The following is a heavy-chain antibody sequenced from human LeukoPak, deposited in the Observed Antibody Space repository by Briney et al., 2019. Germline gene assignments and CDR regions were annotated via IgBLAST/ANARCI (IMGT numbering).Heavy chain of an antibody. V-gene: IGHV4-59*11. CDR3: ARGHYDILTGYLSFFDY. CDR1: GGSISSHY. D-gene: IGHD3-9*01. Sequence: PSETLSLTCTVSGGSISSHYWSWIRQPPGKGLEWIGYIHYSGTTIYNPALKSRVTMSVDTSNNQFSLKLSSVTAADTAVYYCARGHYDILTGYLSFFDYWGQGTLVTVSS. CDR2: IHYSGTT. J-gene: IGHJ4*02.